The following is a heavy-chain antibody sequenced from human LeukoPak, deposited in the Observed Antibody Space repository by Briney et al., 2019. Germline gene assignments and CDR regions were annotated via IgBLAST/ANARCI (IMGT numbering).Heavy chain of an antibody. V-gene: IGHV3-53*01. CDR3: ARDLGYCTNGVCHTRFDY. CDR2: IYSGGST. CDR1: GFTFRSYD. D-gene: IGHD2-8*01. J-gene: IGHJ4*02. Sequence: GSLRLSCVTSGFTFRSYDMSWVRQAPGKGLEWVSIIYSGGSTYYADSVKGRFTISRDNSKNTLYLQMNSLRAEDTAVYYCARDLGYCTNGVCHTRFDYWGQGTLVAVSS.